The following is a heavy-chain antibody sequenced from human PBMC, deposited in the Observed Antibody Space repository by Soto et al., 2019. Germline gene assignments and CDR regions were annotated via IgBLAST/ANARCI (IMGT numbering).Heavy chain of an antibody. CDR2: ISAGGSST. J-gene: IGHJ4*02. CDR1: GFPFSSYA. CDR3: AKSHWSSVYSYFDY. D-gene: IGHD2-2*01. Sequence: GGSLRLSCAASGFPFSSYAMTWVRQAPGKGLEWVSTISAGGSSTNYADSVKGRFTISRDSSKSTLSLQMNSLKAEDTAIYYCAKSHWSSVYSYFDYWGQGTLVTVSS. V-gene: IGHV3-23*01.